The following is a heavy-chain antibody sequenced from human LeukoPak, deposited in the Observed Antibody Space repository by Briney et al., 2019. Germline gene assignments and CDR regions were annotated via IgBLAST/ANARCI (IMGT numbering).Heavy chain of an antibody. CDR1: GGSIISYY. CDR3: ARSTYYDSSGYFDY. V-gene: IGHV4-59*08. J-gene: IGHJ4*02. Sequence: SETLSLTCTVSGGSIISYYWSWIRQPPGKGLEWIGYIYYSGSTKYNPSLRSRVTISVDTSKNQFSLKLSSVTAADTAVYYCARSTYYDSSGYFDYWGQGTLVTVSS. D-gene: IGHD3-22*01. CDR2: IYYSGST.